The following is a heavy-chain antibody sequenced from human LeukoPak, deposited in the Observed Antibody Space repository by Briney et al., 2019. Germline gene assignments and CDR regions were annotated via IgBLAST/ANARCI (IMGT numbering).Heavy chain of an antibody. D-gene: IGHD6-6*01. CDR1: GFTFSSYA. Sequence: PGGSLRLSCAASGFTFSSYAMSWVRQPPGKGLEWVSAISGSGGSTYYADSVKGRFTISRDNTKNTLNLQMNSLRPDDTAIYYCARDSSHYLGSSDYWGQGALVTVSS. CDR2: ISGSGGST. V-gene: IGHV3-23*01. CDR3: ARDSSHYLGSSDY. J-gene: IGHJ4*02.